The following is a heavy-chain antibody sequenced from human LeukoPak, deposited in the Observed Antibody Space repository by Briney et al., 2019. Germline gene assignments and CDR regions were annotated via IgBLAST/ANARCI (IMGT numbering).Heavy chain of an antibody. CDR3: VRHSSAAGHYYYYGMDV. CDR2: IYYSGST. CDR1: GGSISSSSYY. D-gene: IGHD6-13*01. Sequence: SETLSLTCTVSGGSISSSSYYWGWIRQPPGKGLEWIGSIYYSGSTYYNPSLKSRVTISVDTSKNQFSLKLSSVTAADTAVYYCVRHSSAAGHYYYYGMDVWGQGTTVTVSS. J-gene: IGHJ6*02. V-gene: IGHV4-39*01.